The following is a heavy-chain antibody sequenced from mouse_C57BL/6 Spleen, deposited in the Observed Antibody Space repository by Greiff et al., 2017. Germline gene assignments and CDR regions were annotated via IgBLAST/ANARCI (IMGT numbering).Heavy chain of an antibody. CDR1: GYTFTDHT. J-gene: IGHJ1*03. CDR2: IYPRDGST. V-gene: IGHV1-78*01. CDR3: ARGGIYDGYLWYFDV. D-gene: IGHD2-3*01. Sequence: VQRVESDAELVKPGASVKISCKVSGYTFTDHTIHWMKQRPEQGLEWIGYIYPRDGSTKYNEKFKGKATLTADKSSSTAYMQLNSLTSEDSAVYFCARGGIYDGYLWYFDVWGTGTTVTVSS.